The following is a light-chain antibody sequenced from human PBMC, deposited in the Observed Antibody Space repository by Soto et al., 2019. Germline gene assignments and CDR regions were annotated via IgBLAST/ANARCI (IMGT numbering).Light chain of an antibody. CDR2: EVS. CDR3: SSYTSSISVI. Sequence: QSALTQPASVSGSPGQSITISCTGTSSHVGTYNYVSWYQQHPGEAPKLMIYEVSNRPSGVSNRFSGSKSGNTASLTISGLQAEDEADYYCSSYTSSISVIFGGGTKLTVL. V-gene: IGLV2-14*01. CDR1: SSHVGTYNY. J-gene: IGLJ2*01.